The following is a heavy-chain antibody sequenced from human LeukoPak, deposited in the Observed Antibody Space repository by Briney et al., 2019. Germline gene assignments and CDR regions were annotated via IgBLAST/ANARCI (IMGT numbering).Heavy chain of an antibody. Sequence: SETLSLTCTVSGDSISTYYWSWIRQPAGKGLEGIGRIYISGRTNYNPSLESRVTVSLDTSKNQFSLTLRTVTAADTAVYYCARDSSVVPAAIRDAFDIWGQGTMVTVSS. CDR2: IYISGRT. J-gene: IGHJ3*02. CDR1: GDSISTYY. D-gene: IGHD2-2*02. CDR3: ARDSSVVPAAIRDAFDI. V-gene: IGHV4-4*07.